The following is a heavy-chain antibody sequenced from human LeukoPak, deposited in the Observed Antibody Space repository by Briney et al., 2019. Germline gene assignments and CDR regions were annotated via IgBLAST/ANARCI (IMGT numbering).Heavy chain of an antibody. V-gene: IGHV1-69*13. CDR2: IIPIFGTA. J-gene: IGHJ3*02. D-gene: IGHD3-3*01. Sequence: SVKVSCKASGGTFSSYAISWVRQAPGQGLEWMGGIIPIFGTANYAQKFQGRVTITADESTSTAYMELSSLRSEDTAVYYCARQAIFRVVTPDLDAFDIWGQGTMVTVSS. CDR3: ARQAIFRVVTPDLDAFDI. CDR1: GGTFSSYA.